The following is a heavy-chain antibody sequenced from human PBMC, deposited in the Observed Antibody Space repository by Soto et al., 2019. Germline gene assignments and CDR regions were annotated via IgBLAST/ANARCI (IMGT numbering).Heavy chain of an antibody. Sequence: SVKVSCKASGGTFSSYAISWVRQAPGQGLEWMGGIIPIFGTANYAQKFQGRVTITADESTSTAYMELSSLRSEDTAVYYCARERRPDYDFWSGYPVYFDYWGQGTLVTVSS. D-gene: IGHD3-3*01. CDR2: IIPIFGTA. CDR3: ARERRPDYDFWSGYPVYFDY. CDR1: GGTFSSYA. J-gene: IGHJ4*02. V-gene: IGHV1-69*13.